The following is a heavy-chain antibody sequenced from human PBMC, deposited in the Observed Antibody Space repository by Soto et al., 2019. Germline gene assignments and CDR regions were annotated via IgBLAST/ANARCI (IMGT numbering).Heavy chain of an antibody. CDR2: ISAYNGNT. CDR1: GYTFTSYG. D-gene: IGHD3-9*01. Sequence: ASVKVSCKASGYTFTSYGISWVRQAPGQGLEWMGWISAYNGNTNYAQKLQGRVTMTTDTSTSTAYMELRSLRSDDTAVYYCARYQYYDILTGYSPFDPWGQGTLVTVSS. J-gene: IGHJ5*02. V-gene: IGHV1-18*01. CDR3: ARYQYYDILTGYSPFDP.